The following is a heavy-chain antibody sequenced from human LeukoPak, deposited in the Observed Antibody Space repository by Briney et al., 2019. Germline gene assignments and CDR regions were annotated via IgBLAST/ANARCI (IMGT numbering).Heavy chain of an antibody. Sequence: GGSLRLSCAASGFTFSSYAMHWVRQAPGKGLEWVAVISYDGSNKYYADSVKGRFTISRDNSKNTLYLQMNSLRAEDTAVYYCARGMKYSYGHIDYWGQGTLVTVSS. J-gene: IGHJ4*02. CDR2: ISYDGSNK. CDR3: ARGMKYSYGHIDY. V-gene: IGHV3-30*04. CDR1: GFTFSSYA. D-gene: IGHD5-18*01.